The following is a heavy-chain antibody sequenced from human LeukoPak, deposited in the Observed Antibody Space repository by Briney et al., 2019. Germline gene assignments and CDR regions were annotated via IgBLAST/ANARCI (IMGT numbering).Heavy chain of an antibody. J-gene: IGHJ6*03. V-gene: IGHV3-30*02. Sequence: GGSLRLSCAASGFTFSNYGMHWVRQAPGKGLEWVVFIRYDASDKYYADSVKGRLTISRDNSKKTLYLQMNSLRAEDTAVYYCAKEYAGSHYYYYYMDVWGKGTTVTVSS. CDR2: IRYDASDK. CDR3: AKEYAGSHYYYYYMDV. CDR1: GFTFSNYG.